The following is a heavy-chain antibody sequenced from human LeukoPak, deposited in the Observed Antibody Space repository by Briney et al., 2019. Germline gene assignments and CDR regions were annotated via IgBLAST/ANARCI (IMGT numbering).Heavy chain of an antibody. CDR3: ARGAGGYCSSTSCSPYYYGMDV. CDR1: GGSISSSNW. V-gene: IGHV4-4*02. D-gene: IGHD2-2*03. J-gene: IGHJ6*02. CDR2: IYRSGSI. Sequence: SETLSLTCTVSGGSISSSNWWSWVRQPPGKGLEWIGEIYRSGSINYNPSLKSRVTISIDKSKNQFSLKLSSVTAADTAVYYCARGAGGYCSSTSCSPYYYGMDVWGQGTTVTVSS.